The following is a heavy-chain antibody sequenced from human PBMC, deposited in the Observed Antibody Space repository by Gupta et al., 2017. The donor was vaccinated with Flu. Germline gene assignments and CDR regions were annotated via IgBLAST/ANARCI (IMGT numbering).Heavy chain of an antibody. V-gene: IGHV1-2*06. CDR3: ARGNHCGTSTCYSGFAP. Sequence: QVQLVQSGAEVKKPGASVKVSCKASEYTFTAYYIHWVRQAPGQGLEWMGRINPHVGTTIKNQKFQGGATVTMDRSTGQAYMALRRLGSDATAGYYCARGNHCGTSTCYSGFAPWGKGTLSPSPQ. CDR2: INPHVGTT. J-gene: IGHJ5*02. D-gene: IGHD2-2*02. CDR1: EYTFTAYY.